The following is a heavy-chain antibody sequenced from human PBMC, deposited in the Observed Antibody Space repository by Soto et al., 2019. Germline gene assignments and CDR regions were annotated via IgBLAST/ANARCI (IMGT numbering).Heavy chain of an antibody. CDR2: INHSGST. V-gene: IGHV4-34*01. J-gene: IGHJ4*02. CDR1: GGSFSGYY. CDR3: ARDKGDGSGSYYGY. D-gene: IGHD3-10*01. Sequence: PSETLSLTCAVYGGSFSGYYWSWIRQPPGKGLEWIGDINHSGSTNYNPSLKSRVTISVDTSKNQFSLKLSSVTAADTAVYYCARDKGDGSGSYYGYWGQGTLVTVSS.